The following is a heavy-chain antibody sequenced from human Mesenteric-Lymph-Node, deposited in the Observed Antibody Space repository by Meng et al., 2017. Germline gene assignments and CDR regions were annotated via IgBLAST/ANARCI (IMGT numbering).Heavy chain of an antibody. D-gene: IGHD1-26*01. CDR1: GYTFTSYY. J-gene: IGHJ4*02. CDR3: ARAGLGATSLAPTDY. Sequence: ASVKVSCKASGYTFTSYYMHWVRQAPGQGLEWMGIINPSGGSTTYARKFQGRVTMTRDTSTSTVYMELSSLRSEDTAVYYCARAGLGATSLAPTDYWGQGTLVTFSS. CDR2: INPSGGST. V-gene: IGHV1-46*01.